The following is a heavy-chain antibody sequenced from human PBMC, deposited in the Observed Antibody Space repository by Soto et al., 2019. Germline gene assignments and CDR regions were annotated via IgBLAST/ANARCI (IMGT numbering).Heavy chain of an antibody. D-gene: IGHD6-6*01. Sequence: QLQLQESGSGLVKPSQTLSLTCAVSGGSISSGGYSWSWIRQPPGKGLEWIGYIYHSGSTYYNPSLKSRVTISVDRSKNQFSLKLSSVTAADTAVYYCARARAEYSSSGFDPWGQGTLVTVSS. CDR3: ARARAEYSSSGFDP. CDR1: GGSISSGGYS. J-gene: IGHJ5*02. V-gene: IGHV4-30-2*01. CDR2: IYHSGST.